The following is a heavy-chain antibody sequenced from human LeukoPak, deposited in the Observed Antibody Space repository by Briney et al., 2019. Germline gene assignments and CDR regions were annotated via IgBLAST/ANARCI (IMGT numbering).Heavy chain of an antibody. D-gene: IGHD4-11*01. CDR1: GFTFDDYG. Sequence: GGSLRLSCAASGFTFDDYGMNWVRQAPGKGLEWVSGIKWNGDSTGYADSVKGRFTISRDNARSSLYLQMNSLRAEDTAVYYCARDEGVPTNYRFDYWGQGTLVTVSS. V-gene: IGHV3-20*04. CDR3: ARDEGVPTNYRFDY. CDR2: IKWNGDST. J-gene: IGHJ4*02.